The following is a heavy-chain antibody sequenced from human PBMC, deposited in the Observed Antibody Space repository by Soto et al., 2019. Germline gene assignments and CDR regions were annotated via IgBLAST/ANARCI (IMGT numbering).Heavy chain of an antibody. D-gene: IGHD6-25*01. CDR3: GSVRPSGYVLS. Sequence: TLSLTCTGSVGSRSSYYCTWIRQSPGKGLEWIGYVYFSGNTNYNPSLKSRVTISIDTSKNQFSLRLASVTAADTAFYYCGSVRPSGYVLSWGQGTLVTVSS. V-gene: IGHV4-59*01. CDR1: VGSRSSYY. CDR2: VYFSGNT. J-gene: IGHJ5*02.